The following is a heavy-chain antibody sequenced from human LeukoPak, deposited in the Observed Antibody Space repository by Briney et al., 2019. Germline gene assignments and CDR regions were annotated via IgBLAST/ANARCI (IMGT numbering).Heavy chain of an antibody. CDR3: ARGLGVVRVDY. Sequence: GGSLRLSCAASGFTFSSYEMNWVRQAPGKGLEWVSYISSSGSTIYYADSVKGRFTISRDNAKNSLYLQMNSLRAEDTAVYYCARGLGVVRVDYWGQGTLVTVHS. D-gene: IGHD3-16*01. J-gene: IGHJ4*02. V-gene: IGHV3-48*03. CDR1: GFTFSSYE. CDR2: ISSSGSTI.